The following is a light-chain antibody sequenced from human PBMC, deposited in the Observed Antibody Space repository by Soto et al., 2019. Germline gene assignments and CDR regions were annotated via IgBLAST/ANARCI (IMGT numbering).Light chain of an antibody. CDR2: AAS. CDR1: QDISSY. Sequence: QMTQSPSSLSDSLGDRVTITCRAKQDISSYLIWYQHKLGQAPKLLIHAASTLASGVPSRFSGSESGTDITLTISGLEHEDSATYYCQQSYKTPWTFGQGTKVEIK. CDR3: QQSYKTPWT. J-gene: IGKJ1*01. V-gene: IGKV1-39*01.